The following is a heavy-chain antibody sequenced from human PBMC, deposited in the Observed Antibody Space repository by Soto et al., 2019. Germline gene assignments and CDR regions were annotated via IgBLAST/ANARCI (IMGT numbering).Heavy chain of an antibody. CDR1: GFTFSDYT. J-gene: IGHJ4*02. CDR3: ARRVNGYFGY. V-gene: IGHV3-23*03. Sequence: EVQLVESGGGLVQPGGSLTLSCEGSGFTFSDYTMSWVRQAPGKVLECISVILADYKTYYTDSVRGRFTISRDNSKHTLYLEMNSLRAEDTAVYYCARRVNGYFGYWGQGALVTVSS. CDR2: ILADYKT. D-gene: IGHD2-8*01.